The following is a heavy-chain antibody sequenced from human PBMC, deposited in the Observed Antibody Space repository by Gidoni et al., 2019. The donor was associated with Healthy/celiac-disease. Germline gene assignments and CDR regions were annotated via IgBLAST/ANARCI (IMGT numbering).Heavy chain of an antibody. CDR1: GYTFTGYY. Sequence: QVQLVQSGAEVKKPGASVKVSCKASGYTFTGYYMHWVRQAPGQGLEWMGWINPNSGGTNYAQKFQGRVTMTRDTSISTAYMELSRLRSDDTAVYYCARDLDYGGNSGDGSYYYGMDVWGQGTTVTVSS. CDR3: ARDLDYGGNSGDGSYYYGMDV. D-gene: IGHD4-17*01. V-gene: IGHV1-2*02. CDR2: INPNSGGT. J-gene: IGHJ6*02.